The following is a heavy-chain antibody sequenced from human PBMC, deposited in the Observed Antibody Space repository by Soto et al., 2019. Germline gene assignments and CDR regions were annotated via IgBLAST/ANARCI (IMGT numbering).Heavy chain of an antibody. D-gene: IGHD6-6*01. CDR2: IYPGDSDT. Sequence: GESLKISCKGSGYSFTSYWIGWVRQMPGKGLEWMGIIYPGDSDTRYSPSFQGQVTISADKSISTAYLQWSSLKASDTAMYYCELSIAARPGNYYYYYGMDVWGQGTTVTVSS. V-gene: IGHV5-51*01. CDR1: GYSFTSYW. CDR3: ELSIAARPGNYYYYYGMDV. J-gene: IGHJ6*02.